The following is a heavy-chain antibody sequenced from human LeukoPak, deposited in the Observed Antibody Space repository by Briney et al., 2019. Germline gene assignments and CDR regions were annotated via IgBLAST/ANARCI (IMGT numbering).Heavy chain of an antibody. CDR3: ARGLPTAIVPAL. Sequence: IPSETLSLTCTVSGGSIRSYYWSWIRQPPGKGLEWIGYIYYSGTTNYNPSLKSRVTISVDTSKNQFSLKLSSVTAADTAVYYCARGLPTAIVPALWGRGTLVTVSS. CDR2: IYYSGTT. J-gene: IGHJ2*01. D-gene: IGHD3-16*02. CDR1: GGSIRSYY. V-gene: IGHV4-59*01.